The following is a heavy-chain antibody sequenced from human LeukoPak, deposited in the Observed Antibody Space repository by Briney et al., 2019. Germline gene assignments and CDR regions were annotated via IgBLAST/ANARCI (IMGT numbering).Heavy chain of an antibody. Sequence: GESLKISCKGSGYSFTTYWIGWVRQMPGKGLEWMGIIYPGDSDTRYSPSFQGQVTISADNSINTAYLQWSSLKTSVTAIYYCAKRRMYCSGGNCYYFDYWGQGILVTVSS. J-gene: IGHJ4*02. D-gene: IGHD2-15*01. V-gene: IGHV5-51*01. CDR1: GYSFTTYW. CDR3: AKRRMYCSGGNCYYFDY. CDR2: IYPGDSDT.